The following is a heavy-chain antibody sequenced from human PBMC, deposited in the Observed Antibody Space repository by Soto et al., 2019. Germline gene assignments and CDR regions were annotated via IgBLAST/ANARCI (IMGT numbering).Heavy chain of an antibody. J-gene: IGHJ4*02. D-gene: IGHD6-19*01. CDR2: IRSKAYGGTT. V-gene: IGHV3-49*05. CDR3: TRGVSSGWSQYYFDY. Sequence: KTGGSLRLSCTASGFTFGDYAMSWFRQAPGKGLEWVGFIRSKAYGGTTEYAASVKGRFTISRDDSKSIAYLQMNSLKTEDTAVYYCTRGVSSGWSQYYFDYWGQGTLVTVSS. CDR1: GFTFGDYA.